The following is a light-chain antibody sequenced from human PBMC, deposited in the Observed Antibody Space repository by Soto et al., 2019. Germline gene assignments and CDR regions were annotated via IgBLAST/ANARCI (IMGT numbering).Light chain of an antibody. Sequence: QSVLTQPPSASGSPGQSVTISCTGTSSDVGAYKYVSWYQQYPGKAPKLMIYEVSKRPSGVPDRFSGSKSGNTASLTVSGLQAEDEADYYCTSYVGSDIWVFRGGTKLTVL. CDR3: TSYVGSDIWV. J-gene: IGLJ3*02. CDR2: EVS. V-gene: IGLV2-8*01. CDR1: SSDVGAYKY.